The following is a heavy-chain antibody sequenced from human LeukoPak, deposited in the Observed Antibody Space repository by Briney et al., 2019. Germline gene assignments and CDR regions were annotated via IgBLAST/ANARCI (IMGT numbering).Heavy chain of an antibody. CDR3: VKNDYFDSSGYYTY. CDR1: GFTFSTYA. Sequence: GVTLRLSCAASGFTFSTYAMHWVRQAPGKGLEWVAVVSKDGSNEYYADSVRGRFTISRDNSKNSLHLQMISLRAEDTAVYYCVKNDYFDSSGYYTYWGQGTLVTVSS. D-gene: IGHD3-22*01. CDR2: VSKDGSNE. J-gene: IGHJ4*02. V-gene: IGHV3-30*18.